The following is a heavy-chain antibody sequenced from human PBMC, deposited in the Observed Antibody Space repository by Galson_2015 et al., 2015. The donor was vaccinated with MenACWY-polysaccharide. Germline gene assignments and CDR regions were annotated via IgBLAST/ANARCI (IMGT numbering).Heavy chain of an antibody. J-gene: IGHJ6*02. CDR1: GFTFSSYW. CDR2: IKQDGSEK. V-gene: IGHV3-7*01. CDR3: ARDSSGSYYSLSLNFYYGMDV. Sequence: SLRLSCAASGFTFSSYWMSWVRQAPGKGLEWVANIKQDGSEKCYVDSVKGRFTISRDNAKNSLYLQMNSLRAEDTAVYYCARDSSGSYYSLSLNFYYGMDVWGQGTTVTVSS. D-gene: IGHD1-26*01.